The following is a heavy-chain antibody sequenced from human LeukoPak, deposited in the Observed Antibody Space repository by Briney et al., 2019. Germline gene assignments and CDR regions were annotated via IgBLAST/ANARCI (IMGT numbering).Heavy chain of an antibody. CDR2: IYYSGST. Sequence: SETLSLTCTVSGGSISSSSYYWGWIRQPPGKGLEWIGSIYYSGSTYYNPSLKSRVTISVDTSKNQFSLKLSSVTAADTAVYYCARSADGYNYGFFVYWGQGTLVTVSS. CDR3: ARSADGYNYGFFVY. D-gene: IGHD5-24*01. CDR1: GGSISSSSYY. V-gene: IGHV4-39*07. J-gene: IGHJ4*02.